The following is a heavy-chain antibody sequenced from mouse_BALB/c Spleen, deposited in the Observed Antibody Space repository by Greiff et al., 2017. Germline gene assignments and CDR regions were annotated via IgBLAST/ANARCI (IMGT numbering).Heavy chain of an antibody. D-gene: IGHD4-1*01. V-gene: IGHV1S81*02. Sequence: QVQLQQPGAELLKPGASVKLSCKASGYTFTSYWMHWVKQRPGQGLEWIGEINPSNGRTNYNEKFKSKATLTVDKSSSTAYMQLSSLTSEDSAVYYCARRQLANWVFAYWGQGTLVTVSA. CDR2: INPSNGRT. CDR1: GYTFTSYW. CDR3: ARRQLANWVFAY. J-gene: IGHJ3*01.